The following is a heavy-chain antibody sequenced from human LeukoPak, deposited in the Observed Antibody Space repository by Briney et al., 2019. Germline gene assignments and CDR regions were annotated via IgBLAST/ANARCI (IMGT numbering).Heavy chain of an antibody. V-gene: IGHV3-33*01. CDR3: AADKRSKYLEY. J-gene: IGHJ4*02. D-gene: IGHD2/OR15-2a*01. CDR2: IWYDGSNK. Sequence: GTSLRLSCAASGLTFRNYGMHWVRQAPGKGREWVAVIWYDGSNKYYSESVKGRFTISRDNSKNTLYLQMNNLRDGDTAVYYCAADKRSKYLEYWGQGTLVSVSS. CDR1: GLTFRNYG.